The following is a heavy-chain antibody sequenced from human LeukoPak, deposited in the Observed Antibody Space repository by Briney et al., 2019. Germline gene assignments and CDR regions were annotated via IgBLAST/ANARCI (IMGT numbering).Heavy chain of an antibody. CDR2: INHSGST. Sequence: SETLTLTCAVYGGSFSGYYWSWIRQPPGKGLEWIGEINHSGSTNYNPSLKSRFTISVDTSKNQFSLKLSSVTAADTAVYYCARGLGTLPPCGYWGQGTLVTVSS. CDR1: GGSFSGYY. CDR3: ARGLGTLPPCGY. D-gene: IGHD2-21*01. J-gene: IGHJ4*02. V-gene: IGHV4-34*01.